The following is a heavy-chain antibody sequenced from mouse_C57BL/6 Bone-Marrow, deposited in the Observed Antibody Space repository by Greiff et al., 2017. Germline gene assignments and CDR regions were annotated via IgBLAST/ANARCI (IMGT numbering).Heavy chain of an antibody. CDR2: INYDGSST. J-gene: IGHJ1*03. CDR3: ARWLLPYWYFDV. Sequence: DVHLVESEGGLVQPGSSMKLSCTASGFTFSDYYMAWVRQVPEKGLEWVANINYDGSSTYYLDSLKSRFIISRDNAKNILYLQMSSLKSEDTATYYCARWLLPYWYFDVWGTGTTVTVSS. V-gene: IGHV5-16*01. CDR1: GFTFSDYY. D-gene: IGHD2-3*01.